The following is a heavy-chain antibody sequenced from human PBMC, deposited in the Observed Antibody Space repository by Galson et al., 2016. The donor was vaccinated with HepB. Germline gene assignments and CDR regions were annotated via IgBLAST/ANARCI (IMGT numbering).Heavy chain of an antibody. CDR1: GYTFNTYW. CDR2: IYPGNSET. Sequence: QSGAEVKKPGESLKISCKGSGYTFNTYWIGWVRQMPGKGLEWMGIIYPGNSETRYSLSFEGQVTISADKSNSTAYLQWSSLKATDGAIYYCARRGDSSEYYYYAMDVWGQG. D-gene: IGHD3-16*01. V-gene: IGHV5-51*01. CDR3: ARRGDSSEYYYYAMDV. J-gene: IGHJ6*02.